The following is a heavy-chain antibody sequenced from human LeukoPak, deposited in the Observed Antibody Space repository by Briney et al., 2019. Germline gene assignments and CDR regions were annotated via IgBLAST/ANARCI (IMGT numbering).Heavy chain of an antibody. V-gene: IGHV4-61*02. D-gene: IGHD1-26*01. J-gene: IGHJ3*02. Sequence: ASETLSLTCTVSGGSISSGSYYWSWIRQPAGKGLEWIGRIYTSGSTNYNPSLKSRVTISVDTSKNQFSLKLSSVTAADTAVYYCARGVQYGVGATTVDAFDIWGQGTMVTVSS. CDR3: ARGVQYGVGATTVDAFDI. CDR1: GGSISSGSYY. CDR2: IYTSGST.